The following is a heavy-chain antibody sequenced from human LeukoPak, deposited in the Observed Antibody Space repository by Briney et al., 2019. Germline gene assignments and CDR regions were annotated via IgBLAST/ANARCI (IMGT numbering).Heavy chain of an antibody. CDR3: ARVPPIVPAAVGMDV. J-gene: IGHJ6*04. CDR1: GGFISSSSYY. CDR2: IYYSGST. D-gene: IGHD2-2*01. Sequence: SETLSLTCTVSGGFISSSSYYWSWIRQPPGKGLEWIGYIYYSGSTNYNPSLKSRVTISVDTSKNQFSLKLSSVTAADTAVYYCARVPPIVPAAVGMDVWGKGTTVTVSS. V-gene: IGHV4-61*01.